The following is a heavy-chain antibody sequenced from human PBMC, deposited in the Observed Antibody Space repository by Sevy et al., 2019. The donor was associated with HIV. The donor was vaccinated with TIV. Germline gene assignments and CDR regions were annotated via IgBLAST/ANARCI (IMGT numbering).Heavy chain of an antibody. D-gene: IGHD3-10*01. CDR3: AKDPTMVPGPLGY. J-gene: IGHJ4*02. CDR1: GFTFSSYG. Sequence: GGSLRLSCAASGFTFSSYGMHWVRQAPGKGLEGVAFIRYDGSNKYYADSVKGRFTISIDNSKNTLYLQMNSLRAEDTAVYYCAKDPTMVPGPLGYWGQGTLVTVSS. V-gene: IGHV3-30*02. CDR2: IRYDGSNK.